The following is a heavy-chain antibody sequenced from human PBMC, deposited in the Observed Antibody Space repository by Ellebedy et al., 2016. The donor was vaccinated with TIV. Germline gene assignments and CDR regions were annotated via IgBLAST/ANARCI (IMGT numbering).Heavy chain of an antibody. CDR2: IQQDGSEI. Sequence: GESLKISCAVSGFTFSNYWMSWARQAPGKGLEWVATIQQDGSEIHYVDSVKGRFTISRDNAKNSLYLQMNSLRVEDTALYYCARDAYPYAMDVWGQGTTVTVSS. D-gene: IGHD2-2*02. CDR3: ARDAYPYAMDV. J-gene: IGHJ6*02. V-gene: IGHV3-7*03. CDR1: GFTFSNYW.